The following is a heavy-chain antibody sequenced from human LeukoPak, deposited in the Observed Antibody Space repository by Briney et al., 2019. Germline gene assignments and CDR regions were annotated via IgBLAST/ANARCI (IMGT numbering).Heavy chain of an antibody. J-gene: IGHJ4*02. CDR2: INHSGST. CDR1: GGSFSGYY. D-gene: IGHD6-13*01. CDR3: ARDRGGSRAGRDY. Sequence: SETLSLTCAVYGGSFSGYYWSWIRQSPGKGLEWIGEINHSGSTNYNPSLKSRVTISVDTSKNQFSLKLSFVTAADTAVYYCARDRGGSRAGRDYWGQGTLVTVSS. V-gene: IGHV4-34*01.